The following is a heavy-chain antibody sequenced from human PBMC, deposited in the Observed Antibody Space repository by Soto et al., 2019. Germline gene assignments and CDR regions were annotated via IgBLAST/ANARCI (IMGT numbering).Heavy chain of an antibody. CDR1: AGTFSSYA. Sequence: QVQLVQSGAEVKKPGSSVKVSCKAPAGTFSSYAISWVRQAPGQGLEWMGGIIPIFGTAKYAQKFQGTVTITADESTSTGYMELSSLRSEDTAVYYCARSQGGSSSLDIYYYYYYGMDVWGQGTTVTVSS. J-gene: IGHJ6*02. CDR3: ARSQGGSSSLDIYYYYYYGMDV. D-gene: IGHD3-3*02. CDR2: IIPIFGTA. V-gene: IGHV1-69*01.